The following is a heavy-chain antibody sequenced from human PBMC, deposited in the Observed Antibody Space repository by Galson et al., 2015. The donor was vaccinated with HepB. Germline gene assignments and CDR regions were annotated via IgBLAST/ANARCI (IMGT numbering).Heavy chain of an antibody. Sequence: SVKVSCKASGFTFTSYDINWVRQATGHGLEWMGWMNPNSGNTGYAQNFQGRVTMTRNTSISTAYMELSRLISEDTAVYYCARCYDSSGYYLDWGQGTGHRLL. CDR3: ARCYDSSGYYLD. CDR1: GFTFTSYD. D-gene: IGHD3-22*01. CDR2: MNPNSGNT. V-gene: IGHV1-8*01. J-gene: IGHJ4*02.